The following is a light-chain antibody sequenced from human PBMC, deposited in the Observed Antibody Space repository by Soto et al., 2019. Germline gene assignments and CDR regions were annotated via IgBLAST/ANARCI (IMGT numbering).Light chain of an antibody. Sequence: EIVLTQSPATLSLSPGERATLSCRASQSVSSYLAWYQQKPGQAPRLLIYDASNRATGIPARFSGSRSGTDFPLTISSLEPEDFAVYYCQQRRNWPRGYTFGQGTKLEIK. J-gene: IGKJ2*01. CDR1: QSVSSY. CDR2: DAS. CDR3: QQRRNWPRGYT. V-gene: IGKV3-11*01.